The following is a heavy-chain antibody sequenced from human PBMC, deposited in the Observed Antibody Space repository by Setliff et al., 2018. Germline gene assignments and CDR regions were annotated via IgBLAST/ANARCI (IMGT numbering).Heavy chain of an antibody. CDR3: ARDHNWNLPGYYYYYMDV. CDR2: IIPIFGTA. CDR1: GYTFTSYA. D-gene: IGHD1-20*01. Sequence: GASVKVSCKASGYTFTSYAISWVRQAPGQGLEWMGRIIPIFGTANYAQKFQGRVTIAADKSTSTAYMELSSLRSEDTAVYYCARDHNWNLPGYYYYYMDVWGKGTTVTVS. V-gene: IGHV1-69*06. J-gene: IGHJ6*03.